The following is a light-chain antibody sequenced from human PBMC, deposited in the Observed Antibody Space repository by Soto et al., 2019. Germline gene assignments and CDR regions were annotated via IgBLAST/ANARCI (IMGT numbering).Light chain of an antibody. CDR1: QSISSY. J-gene: IGKJ5*01. CDR2: AAS. Sequence: DIQMTQSPSSLSASVGDRVTITCRASQSISSYLNWYHQKPGKAPKLLIYAASSLQSGVPSRFSGSGSGTEFTLTISSLQPEDFATYYCRQSYSPSITFGQGTRLEIK. CDR3: RQSYSPSIT. V-gene: IGKV1-39*01.